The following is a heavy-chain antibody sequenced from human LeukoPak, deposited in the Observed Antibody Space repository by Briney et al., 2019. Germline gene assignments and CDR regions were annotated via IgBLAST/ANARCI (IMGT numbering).Heavy chain of an antibody. CDR1: GFTFSSYA. CDR2: ISYDGSNK. V-gene: IGHV3-30*04. Sequence: GGSLRLSCAASGFTFSSYAMHWVRQAPGKGLEWVAVISYDGSNKYYADSVKGRFTISRDNSKNTLYLQMNSLRAEDTAVYYCARDRTKRSYYDFWSGSRYMDVWGKGTTVTVSS. J-gene: IGHJ6*03. D-gene: IGHD3-3*01. CDR3: ARDRTKRSYYDFWSGSRYMDV.